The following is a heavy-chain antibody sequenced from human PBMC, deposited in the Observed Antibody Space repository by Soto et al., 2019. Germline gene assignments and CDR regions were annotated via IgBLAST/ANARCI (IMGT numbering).Heavy chain of an antibody. J-gene: IGHJ4*02. V-gene: IGHV3-66*04. CDR1: GFIVSSNY. Sequence: PGGSLRLPCAGSGFIVSSNYMTWVRQAPGKGLEWVSVIYTGGSTKYADSVKGRFTISRDNSENTLYLRMNSLRAEDTAIYYCVRQNWDDWGQGTLVTVSS. CDR2: IYTGGST. CDR3: VRQNWDD.